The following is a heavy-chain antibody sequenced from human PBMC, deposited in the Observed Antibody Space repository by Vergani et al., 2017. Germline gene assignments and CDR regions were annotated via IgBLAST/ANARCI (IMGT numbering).Heavy chain of an antibody. Sequence: QLQLQESGPGLVKPSETLSLTCTVSGVSIGSNSYYWGWIRQPPGKGLEWIGTIYYTGTTYYNPSLESRLTISLDTSENHLSLKLTSVTDADTAVYYCARQKDYYMDVWGKGTTVTVS. CDR3: ARQKDYYMDV. J-gene: IGHJ6*03. V-gene: IGHV4-39*01. CDR1: GVSIGSNSYY. CDR2: IYYTGTT.